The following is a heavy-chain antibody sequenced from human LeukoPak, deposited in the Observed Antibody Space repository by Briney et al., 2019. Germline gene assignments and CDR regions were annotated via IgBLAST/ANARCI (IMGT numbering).Heavy chain of an antibody. CDR3: ARGERHTIVVVPAAIHY. CDR1: GYTFTGYY. Sequence: ASVKVSCKASGYTFTGYYMHWVRQAPGQGLEWMGWINPNSGGANYAQKFQGRVTMTRDTSISTAYMELSRLRSDDTAVYYCARGERHTIVVVPAAIHYWGQGTLVTVSS. CDR2: INPNSGGA. D-gene: IGHD2-2*02. V-gene: IGHV1-2*02. J-gene: IGHJ4*02.